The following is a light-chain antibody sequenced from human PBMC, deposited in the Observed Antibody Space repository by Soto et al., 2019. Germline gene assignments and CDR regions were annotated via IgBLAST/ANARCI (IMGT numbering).Light chain of an antibody. V-gene: IGKV1-27*01. CDR3: QKYDSAPWT. CDR2: AAS. CDR1: QGISNY. J-gene: IGKJ1*01. Sequence: DIEMTQSPSSLSASVGDRVTITCRASQGISNYLAWYQQRPGKVPKLLIYAASTLQSGVPSRFSGSGSGTEFTLTIRSLQPEDVATYYCQKYDSAPWTFGQGTEVEIK.